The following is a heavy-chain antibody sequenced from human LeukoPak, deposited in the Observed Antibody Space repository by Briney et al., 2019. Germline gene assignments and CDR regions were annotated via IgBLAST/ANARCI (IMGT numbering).Heavy chain of an antibody. CDR3: ARAGRYCSGGSCYSGPYYYYMDV. CDR2: LIPIFGTA. D-gene: IGHD2-15*01. CDR1: GGTFSSYA. J-gene: IGHJ6*03. V-gene: IGHV1-69*05. Sequence: VASVKVSCKASGGTFSSYAISWVRQAPGQGLEWMGGLIPIFGTANYAQKFQGRVTITTDESTSTAYMELSSLRSEDTAVYYCARAGRYCSGGSCYSGPYYYYMDVWGKGTTVTVSS.